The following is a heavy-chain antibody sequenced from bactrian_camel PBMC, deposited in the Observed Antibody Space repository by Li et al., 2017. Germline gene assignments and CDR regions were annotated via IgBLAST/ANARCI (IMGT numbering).Heavy chain of an antibody. J-gene: IGHJ4*01. CDR1: GYEYCAYD. D-gene: IGHD6*01. CDR3: AAENYAVGGDRGTTVVAGPTCYFNN. V-gene: IGHV3S53*01. Sequence: HVQLVESGGGSVQAGGSLRLSCVSSGYEYCAYDMSWYRQYPGKEREFVASIDSGGRPNYADSVKGRFTISQDKVKKTIILQMSSLKPDDTAMYYCAAENYAVGGDRGTTVVAGPTCYFNNWGQGTQVTVS. CDR2: IDSGGRP.